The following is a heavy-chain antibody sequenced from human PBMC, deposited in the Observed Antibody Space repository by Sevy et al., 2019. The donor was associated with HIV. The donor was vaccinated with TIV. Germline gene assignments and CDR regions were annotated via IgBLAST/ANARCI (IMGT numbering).Heavy chain of an antibody. CDR1: GFTFSSYS. D-gene: IGHD2-21*01. Sequence: GGSLRLSCAASGFTFSSYSMNWVRQAPGKGLEWVANINEDGSGKYYVDSVKGRFTISRDNAKNSLSLQMNSLRAEDTALYYCARDVAAGDYWGQGTLVTVSS. V-gene: IGHV3-7*01. CDR2: INEDGSGK. J-gene: IGHJ4*02. CDR3: ARDVAAGDY.